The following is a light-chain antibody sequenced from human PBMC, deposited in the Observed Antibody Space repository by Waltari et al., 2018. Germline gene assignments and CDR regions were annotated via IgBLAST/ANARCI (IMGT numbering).Light chain of an antibody. CDR3: YSYAGNYVWV. CDR1: SSDIGRYDI. Sequence: QSALTQPAAVSGSPGQSVTISCIGASSDIGRYDIVSWYQQHPGNAPKLVISDVSKRPSGVSDRFSGSKSGDTASLTISGLQFEDEADYYCYSYAGNYVWVFGGGTRLTVL. J-gene: IGLJ3*02. V-gene: IGLV2-23*02. CDR2: DVS.